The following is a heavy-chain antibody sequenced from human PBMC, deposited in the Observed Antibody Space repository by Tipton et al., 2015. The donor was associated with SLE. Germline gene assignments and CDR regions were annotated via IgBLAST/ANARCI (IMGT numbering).Heavy chain of an antibody. CDR3: VKGKEVAATEHYYYMDV. D-gene: IGHD6-19*01. V-gene: IGHV4-38-2*01. J-gene: IGHJ6*03. CDR2: IYYRMST. Sequence: TLSLTCAVSGDSISSGYYWGWIRQTPGKGLEWIASIYYRMSTYYNPSLKNRVTISLDTSRSQISLRLNSMTAADTAIYHCVKGKEVAATEHYYYMDVWGKGIIVTVS. CDR1: GDSISSGYY.